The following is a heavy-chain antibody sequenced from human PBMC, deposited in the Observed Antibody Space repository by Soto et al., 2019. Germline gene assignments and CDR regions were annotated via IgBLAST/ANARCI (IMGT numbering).Heavy chain of an antibody. V-gene: IGHV3-48*02. CDR3: ASVDTTFGGVVAVTYAMAA. CDR1: GFTFTSYS. CDR2: ITSSSSTI. Sequence: EVKMVESGGGLVQPGGSLSLSCAASGFTFTSYSMNWVRQAPGKGLEWVSFITSSSSTIYYADSVKGRFTISRDNAKNSLYLEMSSLTDEETAVYYCASVDTTFGGVVAVTYAMAAWGQGPTVTVSS. J-gene: IGHJ6*02. D-gene: IGHD3-16*02.